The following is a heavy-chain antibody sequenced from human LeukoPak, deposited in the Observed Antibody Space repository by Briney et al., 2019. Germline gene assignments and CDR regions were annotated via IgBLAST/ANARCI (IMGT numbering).Heavy chain of an antibody. CDR2: IIPIFGTA. V-gene: IGHV1-69*13. CDR3: ARGPYDLWSGYPLPYYYYDMYV. D-gene: IGHD3-3*01. J-gene: IGHJ6*03. CDR1: GGTFSSYA. Sequence: SVKVSCKASGGTFSSYAISWVRQAPGQGLEWRGGIIPIFGTANYAQKFQGRVTITADESTSTAYMELSSLRSEDTAVYYCARGPYDLWSGYPLPYYYYDMYVWGKGTTVSVSS.